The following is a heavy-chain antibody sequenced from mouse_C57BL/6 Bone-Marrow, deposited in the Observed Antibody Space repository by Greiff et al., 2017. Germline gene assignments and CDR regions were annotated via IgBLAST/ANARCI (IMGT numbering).Heavy chain of an antibody. CDR2: IYPGSGSP. V-gene: IGHV1-55*01. CDR3: ARPLTTVVAHFDD. J-gene: IGHJ2*01. Sequence: QVQLQQPGAELVKPGASVKMSCKASGYTFTSYWITWVSQRPGQGLEWIGDIYPGSGSPNYNEKFKGKATLPVDTSSSTAYMQLSSLTSEDSAVYYCARPLTTVVAHFDDWGQGTTLTVSS. D-gene: IGHD1-1*01. CDR1: GYTFTSYW.